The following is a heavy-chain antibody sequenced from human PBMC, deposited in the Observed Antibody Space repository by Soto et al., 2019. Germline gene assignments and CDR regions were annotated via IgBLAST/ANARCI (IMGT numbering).Heavy chain of an antibody. D-gene: IGHD3-10*01. Sequence: QVPLQESGPGLVKPSETLSLSCTVSGGSISSYYWSWIRQTPGKGLEWIGDVHDSWGPNYNPSLKXXVXXSLDTSKSQFSLKLTSVTATDTAVYYCARQGFGALHGLVAVWGQGTTVTVSS. CDR3: ARQGFGALHGLVAV. CDR1: GGSISSYY. V-gene: IGHV4-59*08. J-gene: IGHJ6*02. CDR2: VHDSWGP.